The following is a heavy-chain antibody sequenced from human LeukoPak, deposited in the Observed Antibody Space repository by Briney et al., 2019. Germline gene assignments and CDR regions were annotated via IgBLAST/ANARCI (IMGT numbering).Heavy chain of an antibody. CDR3: TTGPGNSGY. Sequence: PGGSLRLSCAASGFTFSSYSVNWVRQAPGKGLEWVGRIKSTTVDGTPEYAVPVKGRFTISRDDSKNTVYLQMNSLKTEDTAVYYCTTGPGNSGYWGQGTLVTVSS. CDR1: GFTFSSYS. V-gene: IGHV3-15*01. D-gene: IGHD4-23*01. CDR2: IKSTTVDGTP. J-gene: IGHJ4*02.